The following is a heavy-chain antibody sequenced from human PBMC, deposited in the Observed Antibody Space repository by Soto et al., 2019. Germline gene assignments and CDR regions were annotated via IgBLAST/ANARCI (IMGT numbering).Heavy chain of an antibody. D-gene: IGHD1-1*01. J-gene: IGHJ4*02. CDR3: AVPNDGYEK. CDR2: IYWEEDK. CDR1: GLSLRTSGVG. Sequence: QITLKESGPTLVKVKQPLTLTCSLSGLSLRTSGVGVGWIRQPPGKALEWLALIYWEEDKRYRPSLKSRVTITKDTSKIQVVLMMTSMAPVDTGTYSCAVPNDGYEKWGQGTLVPVSP. V-gene: IGHV2-5*02.